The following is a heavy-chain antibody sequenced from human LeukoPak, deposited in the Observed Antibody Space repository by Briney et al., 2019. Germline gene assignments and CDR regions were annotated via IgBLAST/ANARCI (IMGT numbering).Heavy chain of an antibody. CDR1: GGSISSSYYY. J-gene: IGHJ4*02. V-gene: IGHV4-39*01. CDR3: ARWYYYDSSGYYFDY. Sequence: PSETLSLTCTVSGGSISSSYYYWGWIRQPPGKGLEWIGSIYYSGSTYYNPSLKSRVTISVDTSKNQFSLKLRSVTAADTAVYYCARWYYYDSSGYYFDYWGQGTLVTVSS. D-gene: IGHD3-22*01. CDR2: IYYSGST.